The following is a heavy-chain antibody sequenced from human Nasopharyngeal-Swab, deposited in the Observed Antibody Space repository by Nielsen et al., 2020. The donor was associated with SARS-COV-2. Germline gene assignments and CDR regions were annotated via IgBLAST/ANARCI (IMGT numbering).Heavy chain of an antibody. CDR2: IYSTGST. Sequence: PGKGLDWIGYIYSTGSTGYNPSLKSRVTISIDTSKNQFSLKLTSVTAADTAVFYCARGWVGYSGGFDCWGQGTLVTVSS. CDR3: ARGWVGYSGGFDC. J-gene: IGHJ4*02. V-gene: IGHV4-59*13. D-gene: IGHD2-15*01.